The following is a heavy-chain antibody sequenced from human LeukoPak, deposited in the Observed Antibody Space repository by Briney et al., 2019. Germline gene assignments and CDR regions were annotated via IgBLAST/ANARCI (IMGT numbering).Heavy chain of an antibody. J-gene: IGHJ4*02. D-gene: IGHD3-22*01. V-gene: IGHV4-59*01. CDR2: IYYSGST. CDR3: ARAFPYYYDSSGYISLFDY. CDR1: GGSISSYY. Sequence: PSETLSLTCTVSGGSISSYYWSWIRQPPGKGLEWIGYIYYSGSTYYNPSLKSRVTISVDTSKNQFSLKLSSVTAADTAVYYCARAFPYYYDSSGYISLFDYWGQGTLVTVSS.